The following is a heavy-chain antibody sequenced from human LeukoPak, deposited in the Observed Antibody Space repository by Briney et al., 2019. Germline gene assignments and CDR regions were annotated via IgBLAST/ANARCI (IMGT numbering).Heavy chain of an antibody. Sequence: PSETLSLTCTVSGGSISSSSYYWGWIRQPPGKGLEWIGSIYYSGSTCYNPSLKSRVTISVDTSKNQFSLKLSSVTAADTAVYYCARVQGYSGYGSATDWGQGTLVTVSS. J-gene: IGHJ4*02. V-gene: IGHV4-39*07. CDR3: ARVQGYSGYGSATD. D-gene: IGHD5-12*01. CDR2: IYYSGST. CDR1: GGSISSSSYY.